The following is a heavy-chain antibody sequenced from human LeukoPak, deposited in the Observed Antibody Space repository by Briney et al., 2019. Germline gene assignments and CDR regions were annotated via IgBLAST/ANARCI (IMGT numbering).Heavy chain of an antibody. CDR3: AQGGYFTFEM. V-gene: IGHV3-23*01. J-gene: IGHJ3*02. D-gene: IGHD2-2*03. CDR1: GFTFNRYD. CDR2: ISRSGPT. Sequence: GGSLRLSCAASGFTFNRYDMQWVRQAPGKGLEWVSGISRSGPTYYTDSVKGRITISRDNSKNTLYLQMNSLRAEDTAVYYCAQGGYFTFEMWGQGTMVTVSS.